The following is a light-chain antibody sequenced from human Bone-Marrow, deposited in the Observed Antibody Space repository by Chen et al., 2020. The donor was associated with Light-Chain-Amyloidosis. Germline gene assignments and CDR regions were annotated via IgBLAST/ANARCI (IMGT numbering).Light chain of an antibody. CDR1: NSNIGSNF. Sequence: QSVLAQPPSASGTPGQKVSISCSDSNSNIGSNFVNWYQHLPGTAPKLLIYSHNQRPSGVPDRFSGSSSGTSASLAISDLQSEDEADYYCAAWDDSLSGVVFGGGTKLTVL. CDR3: AAWDDSLSGVV. J-gene: IGLJ2*01. CDR2: SHN. V-gene: IGLV1-44*01.